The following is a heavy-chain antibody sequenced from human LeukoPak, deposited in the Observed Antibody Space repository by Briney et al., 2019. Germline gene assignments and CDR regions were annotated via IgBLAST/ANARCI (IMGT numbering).Heavy chain of an antibody. J-gene: IGHJ4*02. CDR3: ARGGSSTNPFDY. CDR1: GYTFTGYY. Sequence: ASVKVSCKASGYTFTGYYMHWVRQAPGQGLEWMGWINPNSGGTNYAQKFQGWVTMTRDTSISAAYMELSRLRSDDTAVYYCARGGSSTNPFDYWGQGTLVTASS. CDR2: INPNSGGT. V-gene: IGHV1-2*04. D-gene: IGHD3-10*01.